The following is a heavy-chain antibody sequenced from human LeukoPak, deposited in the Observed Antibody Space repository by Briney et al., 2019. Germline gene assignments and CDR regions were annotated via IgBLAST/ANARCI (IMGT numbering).Heavy chain of an antibody. V-gene: IGHV3-21*01. CDR2: ISSSSSYI. Sequence: PGGSLRLSCAASGFTFSSYAMSWVRQAPGKGLEWVSSISSSSSYIYYADSVKGRFTISRDNAKNSLYLQMNSLRAEDTAVYYCARDPEDYYDGHFDYWGQGTLVTVSS. J-gene: IGHJ4*02. CDR3: ARDPEDYYDGHFDY. CDR1: GFTFSSYA. D-gene: IGHD3-22*01.